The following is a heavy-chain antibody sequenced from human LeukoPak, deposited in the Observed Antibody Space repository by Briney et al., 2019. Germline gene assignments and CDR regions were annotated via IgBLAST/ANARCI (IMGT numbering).Heavy chain of an antibody. CDR3: AKGGVGIAAAGFDY. D-gene: IGHD6-13*01. J-gene: IGHJ4*02. Sequence: GGSLRLSCAASGFTFSSYSMNWVRQAPGKGLEWVSSISSSSSYIYYADSVKGRFTISRDNAKNSLYPQMNSLRAEDTAVYYCAKGGVGIAAAGFDYWGQGTLVTVSS. CDR2: ISSSSSYI. CDR1: GFTFSSYS. V-gene: IGHV3-21*04.